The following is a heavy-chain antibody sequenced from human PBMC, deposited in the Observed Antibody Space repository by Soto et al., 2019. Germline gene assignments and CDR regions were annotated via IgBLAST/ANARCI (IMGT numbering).Heavy chain of an antibody. CDR3: ASDRLTYCTNGVCRYCDY. CDR1: GFTFSSYW. CDR2: IKQDGSEK. D-gene: IGHD2-8*01. Sequence: EVQLVESGGGLVQPGGSLRLSCAASGFTFSSYWMSWVRQAPGKGLEWVANIKQDGSEKYYVDSVKGRFTISRDTAKNSLYLQMNSLRAEDTAVYYCASDRLTYCTNGVCRYCDYWGQGTLVTVSS. J-gene: IGHJ4*02. V-gene: IGHV3-7*01.